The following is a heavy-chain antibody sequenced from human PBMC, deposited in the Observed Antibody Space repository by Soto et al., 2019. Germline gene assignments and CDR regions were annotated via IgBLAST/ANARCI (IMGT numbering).Heavy chain of an antibody. CDR1: GFTFRDYT. CDR2: ILSYYST. Sequence: EVQLLESGGGLAQPGGSLTLSCAASGFTFRDYTMTWVRQAPGQVLECISVILSYYSTFYAGSVRGRFTISRDNSKNTIYLEMNSLRAEDTAVYYCARRTNGYFGYWGQGARVTVSS. V-gene: IGHV3-23*03. J-gene: IGHJ4*02. D-gene: IGHD2-8*01. CDR3: ARRTNGYFGY.